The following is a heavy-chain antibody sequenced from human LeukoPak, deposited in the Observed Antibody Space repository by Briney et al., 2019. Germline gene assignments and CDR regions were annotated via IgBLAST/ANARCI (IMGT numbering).Heavy chain of an antibody. D-gene: IGHD6-13*01. J-gene: IGHJ4*02. V-gene: IGHV5-51*01. CDR2: IYPGDSDT. CDR3: ARRRLAAAVGVIFDY. Sequence: GESLRISCKGSGYSFTSYWIGWVRQMPGKGLEWMGIIYPGDSDTRYSPSFQGQVTISADKSISTAYLQWSSLKASDTAMYYCARRRLAAAVGVIFDYWGQGTLVTVSS. CDR1: GYSFTSYW.